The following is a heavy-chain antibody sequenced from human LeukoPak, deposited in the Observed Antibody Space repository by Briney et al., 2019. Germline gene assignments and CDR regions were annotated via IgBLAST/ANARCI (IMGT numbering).Heavy chain of an antibody. V-gene: IGHV1-8*03. J-gene: IGHJ5*02. CDR3: ARGGNVDDYGDQRPYDWFDP. D-gene: IGHD4-17*01. CDR1: GYTFTSYD. Sequence: ASVKVSCKASGYTFTSYDINWVRQATGQGLEWMGWMNPNCGNTGYAQKFQGRVTITRNTSISTAYMELSSLRSEDTAVYYCARGGNVDDYGDQRPYDWFDPWGQGTLVTVSS. CDR2: MNPNCGNT.